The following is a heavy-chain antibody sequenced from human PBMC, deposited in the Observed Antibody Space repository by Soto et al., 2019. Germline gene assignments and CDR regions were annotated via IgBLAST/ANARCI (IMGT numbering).Heavy chain of an antibody. V-gene: IGHV4-59*08. Sequence: QVQLQESGPGLVKPSETLSLTCTVSGGSISSYYWSWIRQPPGKGLELIGYISYSGGTNSNPSLKSRVTISVATSKNQFSLKLSSVTAADTAVYYCARRYGDYFDFWGQGTLVTVSS. CDR3: ARRYGDYFDF. J-gene: IGHJ4*02. CDR1: GGSISSYY. D-gene: IGHD4-17*01. CDR2: ISYSGGT.